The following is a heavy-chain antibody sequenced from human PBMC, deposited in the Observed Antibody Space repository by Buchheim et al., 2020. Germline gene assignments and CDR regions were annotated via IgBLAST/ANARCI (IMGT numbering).Heavy chain of an antibody. CDR1: GFTFSRHD. J-gene: IGHJ4*02. D-gene: IGHD2-2*01. CDR3: ATDCSSNDCYSYFFDF. V-gene: IGHV3-48*01. CDR2: ISSSSRTI. Sequence: EVQVVESGGGLVQPGGSLRLSCAASGFTFSRHDMNWVRQAPGKGLEWVSHISSSSRTIYYADSVKGRFTISRDNAKNSLYLQMYSLRAEDTAVYYCATDCSSNDCYSYFFDFWGQGTL.